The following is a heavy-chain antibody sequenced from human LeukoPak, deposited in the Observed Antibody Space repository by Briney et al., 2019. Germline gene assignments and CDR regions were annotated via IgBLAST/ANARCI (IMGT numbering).Heavy chain of an antibody. V-gene: IGHV6-1*01. D-gene: IGHD5-12*01. J-gene: IGHJ4*02. CDR2: TYYRSKWYN. CDR3: ARDKGGSGYDHLDS. CDR1: GDSVSTNSAA. Sequence: SQTPSLTCAISGDSVSTNSAAWNWIRQSPSRGLEWLGRTYYRSKWYNDYAVSVKSRITINPDTSKNRFSLQLNSVTPEDTAVYYCARDKGGSGYDHLDSWGQGTLVTVSS.